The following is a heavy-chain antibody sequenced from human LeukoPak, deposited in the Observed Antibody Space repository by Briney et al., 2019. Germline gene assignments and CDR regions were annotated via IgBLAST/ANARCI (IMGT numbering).Heavy chain of an antibody. CDR3: ARQMVYDYYYYGMDV. Sequence: ASVKVSCKASGYTFTSYDINWVRQATGQGLEWMGWMNPNSGNTGYAQKFQGRATMTRNTSISTAYMELSSLRSEDTAVYYCARQMVYDYYYYGMDVWGQGTTVTVSS. CDR1: GYTFTSYD. V-gene: IGHV1-8*01. J-gene: IGHJ6*02. D-gene: IGHD2-8*01. CDR2: MNPNSGNT.